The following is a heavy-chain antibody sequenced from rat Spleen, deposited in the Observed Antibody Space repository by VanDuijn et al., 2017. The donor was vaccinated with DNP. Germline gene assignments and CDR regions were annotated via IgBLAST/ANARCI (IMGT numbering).Heavy chain of an antibody. V-gene: IGHV5-46*01. CDR3: TTTVDY. D-gene: IGHD1-4*01. Sequence: EVQLVESGGGLVQPGRSMKLSCAASGFTFSSFPMAWVRQAPTKGLEWVATISTSGGSTYYRDSVKGRFTISRDNAKSTLYLQMNSLRSEDTATYYCTTTVDYWGQGVMVTVSS. CDR1: GFTFSSFP. J-gene: IGHJ2*01. CDR2: ISTSGGST.